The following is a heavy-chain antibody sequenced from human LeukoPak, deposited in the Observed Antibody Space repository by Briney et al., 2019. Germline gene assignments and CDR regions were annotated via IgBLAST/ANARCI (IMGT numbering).Heavy chain of an antibody. CDR1: GFTFTHYG. V-gene: IGHV3-23*01. D-gene: IGHD1-26*01. CDR3: ARVRVVWDLDDAFDI. J-gene: IGHJ3*02. CDR2: IRANGETT. Sequence: GGSLRLSCAASGFTFTHYGMNWVRQAPGKGLEWVSGIRANGETTYYADSVRGRFTISRDNSRSMVRLQMNSLSAEDTALYYCARVRVVWDLDDAFDIWGQGTMVTVSS.